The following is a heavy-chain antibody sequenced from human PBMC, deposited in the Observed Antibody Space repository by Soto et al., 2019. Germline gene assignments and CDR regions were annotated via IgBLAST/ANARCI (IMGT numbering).Heavy chain of an antibody. CDR2: IYPGDSDT. Sequence: WASLQIPCKGAGYSFTSSWIGRVRQMPGKGLEWMGIIYPGDSDTRHSPSFQGQVTISADKSISTAYLQWSSLKASDTAMYYCARGYCTNCVCSPYDAFDIWGQGTMVTVSS. D-gene: IGHD2-8*01. CDR3: ARGYCTNCVCSPYDAFDI. CDR1: GYSFTSSW. J-gene: IGHJ3*02. V-gene: IGHV5-51*01.